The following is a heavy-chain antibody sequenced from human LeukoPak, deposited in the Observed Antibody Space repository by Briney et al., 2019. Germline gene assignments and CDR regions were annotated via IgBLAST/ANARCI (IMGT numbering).Heavy chain of an antibody. J-gene: IGHJ4*02. V-gene: IGHV3-15*07. Sequence: PGGSLRLSCVSSGFTFAKVWMNWVRQAPGKDLKWVGRIKTNADGEPTDYAAPVEGRFVISRDDSKKTLYLEMDSLRVDDTALYFCTTGIDDGGGYWGQGTMVTVSS. CDR2: IKTNADGEPT. CDR3: TTGIDDGGGY. D-gene: IGHD1-1*01. CDR1: GFTFAKVW.